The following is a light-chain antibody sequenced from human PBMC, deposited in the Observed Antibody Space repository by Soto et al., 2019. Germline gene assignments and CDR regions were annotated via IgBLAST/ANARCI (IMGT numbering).Light chain of an antibody. CDR3: QLYKDRPHI. Sequence: EVMASQSPATLYDSPGEGTTLSCRASQGTGDTLAWYQPKPGQTRRLLIYDTSTRATGAPTWFSGSRSGAEFSLTINILQSEDLVVYYSQLYKDRPHIFGGGTKVDIK. J-gene: IGKJ4*01. CDR2: DTS. CDR1: QGTGDT. V-gene: IGKV3-15*01.